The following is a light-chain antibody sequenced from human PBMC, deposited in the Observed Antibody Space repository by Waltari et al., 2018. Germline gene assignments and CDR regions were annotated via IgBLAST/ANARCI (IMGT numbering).Light chain of an antibody. Sequence: DIQMSQSPSSLSASVGDRVTITCQASHDVDDFVTWYQQKPGKAPKVLIFDASNLKTGVPSRFTGRGSGTHFSLTINNLQPEDVATYYCQQYESVPFTFGPGT. V-gene: IGKV1-33*01. CDR1: HDVDDF. CDR2: DAS. J-gene: IGKJ3*01. CDR3: QQYESVPFT.